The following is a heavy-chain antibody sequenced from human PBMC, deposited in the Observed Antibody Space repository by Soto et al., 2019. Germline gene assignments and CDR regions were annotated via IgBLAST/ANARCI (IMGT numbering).Heavy chain of an antibody. J-gene: IGHJ6*02. D-gene: IGHD6-6*01. CDR2: IYSGGIT. V-gene: IGHV3-53*01. CDR3: VRDFGSSSEGGMDV. Sequence: ETLSLSCAASGFTVSSNYMSWVRQAPGKGLEWVSVIYSGGITFYADSVKGRFTISRDNSKNTLYLQMNNLRGEDTAVYYCVRDFGSSSEGGMDVWGQGTTVTVSS. CDR1: GFTVSSNY.